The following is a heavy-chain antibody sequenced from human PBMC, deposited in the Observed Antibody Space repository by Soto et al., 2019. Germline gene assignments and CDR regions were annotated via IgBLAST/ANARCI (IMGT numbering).Heavy chain of an antibody. CDR1: GYTFTSYG. Sequence: EASVKLSCKASGYTFTSYGISCVRQAPGQGLEWMGWISAYNGNTNYAQKLQGRVTMTTDTSTSTAYMELRSLRSDDTAVYYCAREGPAPYYYYGMDVWGQGSTVTVSS. V-gene: IGHV1-18*01. J-gene: IGHJ6*02. CDR3: AREGPAPYYYYGMDV. CDR2: ISAYNGNT.